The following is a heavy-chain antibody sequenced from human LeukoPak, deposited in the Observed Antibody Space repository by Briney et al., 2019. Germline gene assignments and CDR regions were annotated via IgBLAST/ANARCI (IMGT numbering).Heavy chain of an antibody. CDR2: ISGDGTAR. V-gene: IGHV3-74*01. CDR3: TTDYGDYVFRSDC. J-gene: IGHJ4*02. D-gene: IGHD4-17*01. Sequence: GGSLRLSCAASGFTSSSYWMHWVRQVPGKGLVWVSRISGDGTARNYADSVKGRFTISRDDAKNTVDLQMNSLKTEDTAVYYCTTDYGDYVFRSDCWGQGTLVTVSS. CDR1: GFTSSSYW.